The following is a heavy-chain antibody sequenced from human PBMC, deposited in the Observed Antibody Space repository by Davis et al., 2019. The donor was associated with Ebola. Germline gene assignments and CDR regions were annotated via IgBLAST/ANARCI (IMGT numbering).Heavy chain of an antibody. Sequence: PSETLSLTCTVPGGSISRHYWSWIRQSPGKGLEWIGYIYHSGSTNYNPHLKSRVTMSVDTSKNQFSLKLSSVTAADMAVYYCARDQDYWGQGTLVTVSS. CDR1: GGSISRHY. CDR2: IYHSGST. V-gene: IGHV4-59*11. CDR3: ARDQDY. J-gene: IGHJ4*02.